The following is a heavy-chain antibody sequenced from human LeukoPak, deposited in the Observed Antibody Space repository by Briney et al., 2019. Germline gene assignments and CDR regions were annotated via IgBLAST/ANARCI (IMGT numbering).Heavy chain of an antibody. CDR1: GFTLSSYA. Sequence: GGSLRLSCAASGFTLSSYAMSWVRQAPGKGLERVSALIGSGLTTYYADSVKGRFTISRDNSKNTLYLQMNSLRAEDTAVYYCAKDLGPGPDWGQGTLVTVSS. J-gene: IGHJ4*02. CDR2: LIGSGLTT. CDR3: AKDLGPGPD. V-gene: IGHV3-23*01.